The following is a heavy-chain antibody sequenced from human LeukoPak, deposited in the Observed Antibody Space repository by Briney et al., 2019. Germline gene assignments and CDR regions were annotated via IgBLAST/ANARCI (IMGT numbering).Heavy chain of an antibody. CDR1: GFTFSSYG. Sequence: GGSLRLSCAASGFTFSSYGMHWVRQAPGKGLEWVAFIRYDGSNKYYADSVKGRFTISRDNSKNTLYLQMNGLRAEDTAVYYCARGPPGIAVAGTNIDYWGQGTLVTVSS. J-gene: IGHJ4*02. CDR3: ARGPPGIAVAGTNIDY. CDR2: IRYDGSNK. D-gene: IGHD6-19*01. V-gene: IGHV3-30*02.